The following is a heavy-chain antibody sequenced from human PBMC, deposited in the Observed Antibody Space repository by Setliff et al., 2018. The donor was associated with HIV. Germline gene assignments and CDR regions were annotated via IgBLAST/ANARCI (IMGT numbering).Heavy chain of an antibody. CDR2: INHRGST. CDR3: ARGSSWQYYYYYYMDV. V-gene: IGHV4-34*01. CDR1: GGSFSGYY. J-gene: IGHJ6*03. Sequence: PSETLSLTCAVYGGSFSGYYWSWIRQPPGKGLEWIGEINHRGSTNYNPPLKSRVTISVDTSKNQFSLKLSSVTAADTAVYYCARGSSWQYYYYYYMDVWGKGTTVTVSS. D-gene: IGHD6-13*01.